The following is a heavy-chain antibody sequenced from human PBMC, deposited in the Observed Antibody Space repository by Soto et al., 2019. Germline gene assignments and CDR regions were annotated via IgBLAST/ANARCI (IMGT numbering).Heavy chain of an antibody. CDR3: ARDRSGSYWGYYYSGMDV. V-gene: IGHV4-31*03. CDR1: GGSISSGGYY. J-gene: IGHJ6*02. D-gene: IGHD1-26*01. Sequence: QVQLQESGPGLVKPSQTLSLTCTVSGGSISSGGYYWSWIRQHPGKGLEWIGYIYYSGSTYYNPSLKSRVTISVDTSKNQFSLKLSSVTAADTAVYYCARDRSGSYWGYYYSGMDVWGQGTTVTVSS. CDR2: IYYSGST.